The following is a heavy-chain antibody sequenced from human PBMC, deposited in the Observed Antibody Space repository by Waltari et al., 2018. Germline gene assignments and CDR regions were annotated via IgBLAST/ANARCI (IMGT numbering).Heavy chain of an antibody. J-gene: IGHJ4*02. CDR1: GGSFSGYY. Sequence: QVQLQQWGAGLLKPSETLSLTCVVYGGSFSGYYWSWIRQSPGKGREWIGQINHSGSTNYNPSLKSRVTISVDTSKNQFSLKVSSVTAADTAVYYCARGGQWKFDYWGQGTLVTVSS. CDR3: ARGGQWKFDY. D-gene: IGHD6-19*01. V-gene: IGHV4-34*01. CDR2: INHSGST.